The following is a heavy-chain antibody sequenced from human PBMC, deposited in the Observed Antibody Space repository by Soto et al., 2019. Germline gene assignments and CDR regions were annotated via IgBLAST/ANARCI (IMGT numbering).Heavy chain of an antibody. D-gene: IGHD3-3*01. Sequence: GGSLRLSCAASGFTFSTYAMHWVRQAPGKGLEWVAVISYDGSNKYYADSVKGRFTISRDNSKNTLYLQMNSLRAEDTAVYYCARDKRDLRFLEWSYYFGYWGQGTLVTASS. CDR2: ISYDGSNK. J-gene: IGHJ4*02. CDR3: ARDKRDLRFLEWSYYFGY. CDR1: GFTFSTYA. V-gene: IGHV3-30-3*01.